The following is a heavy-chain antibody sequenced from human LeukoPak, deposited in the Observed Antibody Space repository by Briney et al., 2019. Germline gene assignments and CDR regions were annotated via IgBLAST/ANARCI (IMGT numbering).Heavy chain of an antibody. J-gene: IGHJ5*02. D-gene: IGHD2-2*01. CDR1: GGSISSTSHY. CDR2: IYYSGST. V-gene: IGHV4-39*07. Sequence: SETLSLTCTVSGGSISSTSHYWGWIRQPPGKGLEYIGSIYYSGSTYHNPSLKSRLTISLDTSKNQFSLKLRPVTAADTAVYYCAREICSSSSCYQYNWFDPWGHGTLVTVSS. CDR3: AREICSSSSCYQYNWFDP.